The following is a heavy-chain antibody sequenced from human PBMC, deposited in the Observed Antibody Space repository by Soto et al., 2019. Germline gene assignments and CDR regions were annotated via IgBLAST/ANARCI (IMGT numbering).Heavy chain of an antibody. J-gene: IGHJ5*01. D-gene: IGHD3-3*01. CDR1: GFSLSTSGVG. V-gene: IGHV2-5*01. Sequence: QITLKESGPTLVKPTQTLTLTCTFSGFSLSTSGVGVGWIRQPPGKALEWLSLIYWNDDKRYSPSLKSRLTTTKDTSKNRVVLTMTHMDTVDTATYYCAHRRRITIFGVVTSHRGSWFDPWGRGTLVTVSS. CDR3: AHRRRITIFGVVTSHRGSWFDP. CDR2: IYWNDDK.